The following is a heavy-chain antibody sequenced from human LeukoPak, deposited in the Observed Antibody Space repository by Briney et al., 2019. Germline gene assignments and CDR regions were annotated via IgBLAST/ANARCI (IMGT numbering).Heavy chain of an antibody. CDR1: GGTFSSYA. V-gene: IGHV1-69*04. J-gene: IGHJ4*02. CDR3: AREYRYSSSWYDY. Sequence: SVKASCKASGGTFSSYAISWVRQAPGQGLEWMGRIIPILGIANYAQKFQGRVTITADKSTSTAYMELSSLRSEDTAVYYCAREYRYSSSWYDYWGQGTLVTVSS. D-gene: IGHD6-13*01. CDR2: IIPILGIA.